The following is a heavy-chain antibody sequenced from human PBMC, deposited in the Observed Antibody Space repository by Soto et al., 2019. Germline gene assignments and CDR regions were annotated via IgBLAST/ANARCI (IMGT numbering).Heavy chain of an antibody. Sequence: PSETLSLTCTVSGGSISRGDYYWSWVRQPPGKGLEWIGFIYYTGNTYYNPSLRSRVIMSVETSKNQFSLKLSSVTASDTAVYYCLRVVEAASRHTDFDSWGQGILVTVSS. V-gene: IGHV4-30-4*01. CDR2: IYYTGNT. D-gene: IGHD1-26*01. J-gene: IGHJ4*02. CDR3: LRVVEAASRHTDFDS. CDR1: GGSISRGDYY.